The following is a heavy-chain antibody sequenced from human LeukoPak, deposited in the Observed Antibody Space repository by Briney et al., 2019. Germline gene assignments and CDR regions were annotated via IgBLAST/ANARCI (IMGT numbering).Heavy chain of an antibody. CDR3: ARSGYSGFMGQYYFDY. V-gene: IGHV1-69*13. D-gene: IGHD5-12*01. CDR1: GGTFSSYA. Sequence: SVKVSCKASGGTFSSYAISWVRQAPGQGLEWMGGIIPIFGTANYAQKFQGRVTITADESTSTAYMELSSLRSEDTAVYYCARSGYSGFMGQYYFDYWGQGTLVTVSS. J-gene: IGHJ4*02. CDR2: IIPIFGTA.